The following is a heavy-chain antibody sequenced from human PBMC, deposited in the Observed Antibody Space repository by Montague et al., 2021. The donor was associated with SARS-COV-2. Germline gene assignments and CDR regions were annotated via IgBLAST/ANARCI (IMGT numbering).Heavy chain of an antibody. CDR2: IYYSGST. J-gene: IGHJ4*01. CDR1: GGSISSSSYY. V-gene: IGHV4-39*01. D-gene: IGHD6-25*01. CDR3: ARAWGQRLLWGYDFDY. Sequence: SETLSLTCTVSGGSISSSSYYWGWIRQPPGKELEWIGSIYYSGSTYYNPSLKSRVTISVDTSKNQFSLKLSSVTAADMAVYYCARAWGQRLLWGYDFDYWGQGTLVTVSS.